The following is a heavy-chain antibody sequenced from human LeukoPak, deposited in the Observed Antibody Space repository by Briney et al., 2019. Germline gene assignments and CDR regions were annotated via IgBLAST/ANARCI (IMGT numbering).Heavy chain of an antibody. V-gene: IGHV3-23*01. J-gene: IGHJ4*02. D-gene: IGHD3-10*01. CDR2: VSDAGGSA. Sequence: GGSLRLSCAASGFTFSSYAMSWVRQAPGKGLEWVSAVSDAGGSACYADSVRGQFIISRDNSKNTLYLQMNSLRAEDTAVYYCAKSGGSGYFYLFDYWGRGTLVTVSS. CDR3: AKSGGSGYFYLFDY. CDR1: GFTFSSYA.